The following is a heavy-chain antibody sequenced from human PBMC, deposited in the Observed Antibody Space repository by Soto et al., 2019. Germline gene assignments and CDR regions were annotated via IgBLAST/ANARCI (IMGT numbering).Heavy chain of an antibody. Sequence: GASVKVSCKASGYTFTSNGISWGRQAPGQGLEWMGWISAYNGNTNYAQKLQGRVTMTTDTSTSTAYMELRSLRSDDTAVYYCAREGCGGGSCYSGYNWFDPWGQRTLVTVSS. V-gene: IGHV1-18*01. D-gene: IGHD2-15*01. CDR3: AREGCGGGSCYSGYNWFDP. J-gene: IGHJ5*02. CDR1: GYTFTSNG. CDR2: ISAYNGNT.